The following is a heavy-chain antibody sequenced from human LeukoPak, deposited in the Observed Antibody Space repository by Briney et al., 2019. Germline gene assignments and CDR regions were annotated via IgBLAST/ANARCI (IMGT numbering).Heavy chain of an antibody. CDR2: FTPIFGTA. CDR1: GGTFSSYA. J-gene: IGHJ4*02. Sequence: SVTVSFTASGGTFSSYAIAWVRQAPGQGMEWMGMFTPIFGTANYAQKVQGKIPITTDESTNISSMELTSLSSEDTAMYDCARSQGGQPDNWGRGGLVTVSS. D-gene: IGHD2-2*01. V-gene: IGHV1-69*05. CDR3: ARSQGGQPDN.